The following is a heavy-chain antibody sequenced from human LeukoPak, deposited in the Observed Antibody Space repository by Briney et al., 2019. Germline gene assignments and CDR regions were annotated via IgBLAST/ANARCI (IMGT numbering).Heavy chain of an antibody. CDR3: ARAGGYSYGYGGRYFDY. V-gene: IGHV3-23*01. CDR2: ISGSGGST. J-gene: IGHJ4*02. D-gene: IGHD5-18*01. CDR1: GFTFSSYA. Sequence: GGSLRLSCAASGFTFSSYAMSWVRQAPGKGLEWVSAISGSGGSTYYADSVKGRFTISRDNSKNTLYLQMNSLRAEDTAVYYCARAGGYSYGYGGRYFDYWGQGTLVTVSS.